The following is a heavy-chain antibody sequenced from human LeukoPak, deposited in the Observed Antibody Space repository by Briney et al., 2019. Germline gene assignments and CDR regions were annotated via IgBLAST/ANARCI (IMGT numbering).Heavy chain of an antibody. J-gene: IGHJ4*02. CDR1: GGSISSHY. Sequence: PSETLSLTCTVSGGSISSHYWNWIRQPPGKGLEWIGYIYYSGSTNYNPSLKSRVTISVDTSKNQFSLKLSSVTAADTAVYYCARQSLEITFGGVIATAFDYWGQGTPVTVSS. D-gene: IGHD3-16*02. CDR3: ARQSLEITFGGVIATAFDY. V-gene: IGHV4-59*08. CDR2: IYYSGST.